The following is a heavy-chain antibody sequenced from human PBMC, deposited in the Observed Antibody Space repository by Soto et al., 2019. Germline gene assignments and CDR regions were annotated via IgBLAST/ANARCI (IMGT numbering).Heavy chain of an antibody. Sequence: VKVSCEASGGTFISYAISWVRQAPGQGLEWMGGIIPIFGTANYAQKFQGRVTITADKSTSTAYMELSSLRSEDTAVYYCASTARISYYYYGMDVWGQGTTVTVSS. CDR3: ASTARISYYYYGMDV. CDR1: GGTFISYA. J-gene: IGHJ6*02. CDR2: IIPIFGTA. D-gene: IGHD2-15*01. V-gene: IGHV1-69*06.